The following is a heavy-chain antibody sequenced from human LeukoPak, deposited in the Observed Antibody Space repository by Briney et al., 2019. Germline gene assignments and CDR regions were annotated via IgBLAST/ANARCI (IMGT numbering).Heavy chain of an antibody. Sequence: AASVKVSCRSSGYTFTTYGITWVRQAPGQGLEWMGWISTYNGNTNYAQKLQGRVTMTTDTSTSTAYMELRRLRSDDTAMYYCARDRMDTGTYFDYWGQGTLVTVSS. J-gene: IGHJ4*02. CDR3: ARDRMDTGTYFDY. D-gene: IGHD5-18*01. CDR1: GYTFTTYG. CDR2: ISTYNGNT. V-gene: IGHV1-18*01.